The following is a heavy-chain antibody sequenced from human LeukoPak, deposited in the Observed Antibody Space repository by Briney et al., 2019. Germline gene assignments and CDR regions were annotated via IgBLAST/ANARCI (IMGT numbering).Heavy chain of an antibody. D-gene: IGHD3-22*01. J-gene: IGHJ4*02. CDR3: VRDGSYYDSSAYYYLY. V-gene: IGHV1-69*13. CDR2: ITPMFGTA. CDR1: GGSFSSYA. Sequence: ASVKVSCKASGGSFSSYAISWVRQAPGQGLEWMGGITPMFGTANYAQKFQGRVTITADESTSTAYMELSSLRSEDTAVFYCVRDGSYYDSSAYYYLYGGRGPLVTVSS.